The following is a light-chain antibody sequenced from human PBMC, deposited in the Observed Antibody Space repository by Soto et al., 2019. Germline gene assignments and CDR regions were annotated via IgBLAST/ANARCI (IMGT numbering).Light chain of an antibody. Sequence: ESVLTQSPGTLSLSPGERATLSCRAGQSISGTFLNWYQQKPGQAPRLLIYGASNRATGTPDRFSGSGSGTDFTLTISRLEPEDFAVYFCQQYDNLSWTFGQGTKVDIK. J-gene: IGKJ1*01. CDR2: GAS. CDR1: QSISGTF. V-gene: IGKV3-20*01. CDR3: QQYDNLSWT.